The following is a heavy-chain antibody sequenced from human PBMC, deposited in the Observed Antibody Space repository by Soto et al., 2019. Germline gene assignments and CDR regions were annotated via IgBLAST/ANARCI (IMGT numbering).Heavy chain of an antibody. D-gene: IGHD3-22*01. V-gene: IGHV4-39*01. J-gene: IGHJ4*02. CDR2: IYYSGST. CDR3: ARQTFGRSGYYHFDY. Sequence: SETLSLTCTVSGGSISSSSYYWGWIRQPPGKGLEWIGSIYYSGSTYYNPSLKSRVTISVDTSKNQFSLKLSSVTAADTAVYYCARQTFGRSGYYHFDYWGQGTLVTVSS. CDR1: GGSISSSSYY.